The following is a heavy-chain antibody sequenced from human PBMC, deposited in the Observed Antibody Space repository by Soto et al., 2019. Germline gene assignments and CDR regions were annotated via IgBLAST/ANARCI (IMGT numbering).Heavy chain of an antibody. CDR2: IGPSGIT. CDR3: VPRGYPA. V-gene: IGHV3-23*01. J-gene: IGHJ6*02. CDR1: GFTFNTYA. Sequence: GRSVRLSCAASGFTFNTYAMTWVRQAPGKGLEWVSSIGPSGITYYADPLKGRFTISRDNSKNTLYLQMNSLRDEDTAVYYSVPRGYPAWGHGPTVP. D-gene: IGHD5-12*01.